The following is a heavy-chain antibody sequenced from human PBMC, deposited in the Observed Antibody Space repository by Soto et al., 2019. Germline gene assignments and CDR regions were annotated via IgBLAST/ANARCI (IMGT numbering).Heavy chain of an antibody. V-gene: IGHV3-7*03. CDR3: ARPPHCMDV. J-gene: IGHJ6*02. CDR2: IKQDGSEK. CDR1: GFVFKNFA. Sequence: GGSLRLSCVGSGFVFKNFAIYWVRQPPGKGLEWVASIKQDGSEKYYLDSVKGRFTISRDNAKNTLYLQMNSLRVEDTALYHCARPPHCMDVWGQGTTVTVSS.